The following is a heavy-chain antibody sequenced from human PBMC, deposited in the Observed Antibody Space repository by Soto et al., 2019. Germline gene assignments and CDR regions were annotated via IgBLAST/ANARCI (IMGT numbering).Heavy chain of an antibody. V-gene: IGHV3-48*02. CDR1: GLTFSSSS. J-gene: IGHJ6*02. D-gene: IGHD2-2*01. CDR3: ARYLRVVPAFLSLYYYDYGIYV. CDR2: ISSSSSTI. Sequence: PGGNLRLSCAASGLTFSSSSMTWVRQGPGKGLEWVSYISSSSSTIYYADSVKGRFTISRDKPKHALYLQMNSLRDGATAVYYCARYLRVVPAFLSLYYYDYGIYVWGQGTT.